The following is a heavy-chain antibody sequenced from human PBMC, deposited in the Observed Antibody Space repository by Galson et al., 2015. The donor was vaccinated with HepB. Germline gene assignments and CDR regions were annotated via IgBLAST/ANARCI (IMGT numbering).Heavy chain of an antibody. CDR2: ISYSGGT. J-gene: IGHJ4*02. V-gene: IGHV4-39*01. CDR1: GGSITSGAYY. D-gene: IGHD5-12*01. Sequence: ETLSLTCTVSGGSITSGAYYWGWIRQPPGKGLQWLGSISYSGGTLFHPSLKSRVTISADTSKNQFSLKLSSVTAADTAVYHCARHSGYSGIGDYWGQGILVTVSS. CDR3: ARHSGYSGIGDY.